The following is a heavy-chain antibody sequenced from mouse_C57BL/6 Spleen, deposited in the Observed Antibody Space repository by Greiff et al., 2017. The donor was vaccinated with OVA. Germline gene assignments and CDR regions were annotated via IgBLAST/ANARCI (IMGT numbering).Heavy chain of an antibody. CDR3: ALYDYDGYWYFDV. Sequence: VQLQQSGPELVKPGASVKISCKASGYTFTDYYINWVKQRPGQGLEWIGWIFPGSGSTYYNEKFKGKATLTVDKSSSTAYMLLSSLTSEDSAVYFCALYDYDGYWYFDVWGTGTTVTVSS. V-gene: IGHV1-75*01. J-gene: IGHJ1*03. CDR1: GYTFTDYY. D-gene: IGHD2-4*01. CDR2: IFPGSGST.